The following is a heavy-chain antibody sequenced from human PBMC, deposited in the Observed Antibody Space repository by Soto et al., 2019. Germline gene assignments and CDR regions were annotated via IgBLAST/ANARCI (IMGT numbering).Heavy chain of an antibody. J-gene: IGHJ5*02. CDR2: IIPIFGTA. CDR1: GGTFSSYA. CDR3: ARVVDYDLWSGYLPKWFDP. Sequence: GASVKVSCKASGGTFSSYAISWVRQAPGQGLEWMGGIIPIFGTANYAQKFQGRVTITADESTSTAYMELSSLRSEDTAVYYCARVVDYDLWSGYLPKWFDPWSQGTLVTVSS. D-gene: IGHD3-3*01. V-gene: IGHV1-69*13.